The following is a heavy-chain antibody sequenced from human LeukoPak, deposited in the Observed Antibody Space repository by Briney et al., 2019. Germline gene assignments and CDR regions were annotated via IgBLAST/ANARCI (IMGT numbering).Heavy chain of an antibody. V-gene: IGHV4-30-2*01. J-gene: IGHJ4*02. CDR3: ARFGYYDSSGYSFDY. CDR2: IYHSGST. CDR1: GGSISSGGYS. D-gene: IGHD3-22*01. Sequence: SETLSLTCAVSGGSISSGGYSWSWIRQPPGKGLEWIGYIYHSGSTYYNPSLKSRVTISVDRSKNQFSLKLSSVTAADTAVHYCARFGYYDSSGYSFDYWGQGTLVTVSS.